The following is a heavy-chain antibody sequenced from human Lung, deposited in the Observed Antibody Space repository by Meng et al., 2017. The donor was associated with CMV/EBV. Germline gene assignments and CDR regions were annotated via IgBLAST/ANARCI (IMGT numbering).Heavy chain of an antibody. CDR2: IHNSGST. CDR3: ARDPKRFSYGHNFDY. J-gene: IGHJ4*02. CDR1: IDSRSSGDYY. V-gene: IGHV4-30-4*01. Sequence: SIDSRSSGDYYWTWIRQPPGTGLEWIGFIHNSGSTSYNPSLKTQVTISLDTSKNQFSLNLSSVTAADTAVYYCARDPKRFSYGHNFDYWGKGTLVTVSS. D-gene: IGHD5-18*01.